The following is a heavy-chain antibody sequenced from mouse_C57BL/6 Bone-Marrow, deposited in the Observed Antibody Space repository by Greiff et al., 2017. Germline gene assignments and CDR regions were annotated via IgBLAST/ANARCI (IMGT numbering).Heavy chain of an antibody. CDR3: ARDSYYYGSSLFAY. V-gene: IGHV1-69*01. D-gene: IGHD1-1*01. CDR2: SDPSDSYT. Sequence: VQLQQPGAELVMPGASVKLSCKASGYTFTSYWMHWVKQRPGQGLEWIGESDPSDSYTTYNQKFKGKSTLTVDKSSSTAYMQLSSLTSEDSAVYYCARDSYYYGSSLFAYWGQGTLVTVSA. J-gene: IGHJ3*01. CDR1: GYTFTSYW.